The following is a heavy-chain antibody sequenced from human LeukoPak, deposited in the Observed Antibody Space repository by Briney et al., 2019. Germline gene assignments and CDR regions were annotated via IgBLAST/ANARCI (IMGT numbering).Heavy chain of an antibody. J-gene: IGHJ4*02. CDR1: GFTFSSYW. Sequence: GGSLRLSCAASGFTFSSYWMSWARQAPGKGLEWVANIKQDGSEKYYVDSVKGRFTISRDNAKNSLYLQMNSLRAEDTAVYYCASGSSSWYYFDYWGQGTLVTVSS. CDR3: ASGSSSWYYFDY. D-gene: IGHD6-13*01. CDR2: IKQDGSEK. V-gene: IGHV3-7*01.